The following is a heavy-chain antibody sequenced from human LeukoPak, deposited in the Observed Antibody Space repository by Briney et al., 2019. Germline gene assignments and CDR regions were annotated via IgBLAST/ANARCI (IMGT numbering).Heavy chain of an antibody. J-gene: IGHJ4*02. CDR1: GASFSGYY. D-gene: IGHD5-12*01. V-gene: IGHV4-34*01. CDR2: INHSGST. Sequence: SETLSLTCAVSGASFSGYYWTWIRQSPGKGLEWIGEINHSGSTNYNPSLMRRVTMSVDTSKNQFSLSLTAVTAADTAVYYCARARRGYVRLDYWGQATLVTVSS. CDR3: ARARRGYVRLDY.